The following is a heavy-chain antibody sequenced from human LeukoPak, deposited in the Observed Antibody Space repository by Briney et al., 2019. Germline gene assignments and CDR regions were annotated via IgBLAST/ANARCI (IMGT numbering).Heavy chain of an antibody. V-gene: IGHV3-30*02. CDR2: IRYDGSDK. CDR3: ASNMELRQSLD. J-gene: IGHJ4*02. CDR1: GFIFTDYG. Sequence: GGSLRLSCAASGFIFTDYGMHWVRQAPGKGLEWLTFIRYDGSDKYYADSVKGRFTISRDNSKNTLYLQMNSLTSEDTAVYYCASNMELRQSLDWGQGTLVTVSS. D-gene: IGHD1-7*01.